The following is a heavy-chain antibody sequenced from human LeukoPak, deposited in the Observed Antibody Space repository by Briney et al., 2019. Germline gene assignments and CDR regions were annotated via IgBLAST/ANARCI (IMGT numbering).Heavy chain of an antibody. CDR2: IKQDGSEK. Sequence: GSLRLSCAASGFTFSSYWMSWVRQAPGKGLEWVANIKQDGSEKYYVDSVKGRFTIPRDNAKNSLYLQMNSLRAEDTAVYYCARDPWDYDILTGSLDYWGQGTLVTVSS. V-gene: IGHV3-7*01. D-gene: IGHD3-9*01. CDR3: ARDPWDYDILTGSLDY. CDR1: GFTFSSYW. J-gene: IGHJ4*02.